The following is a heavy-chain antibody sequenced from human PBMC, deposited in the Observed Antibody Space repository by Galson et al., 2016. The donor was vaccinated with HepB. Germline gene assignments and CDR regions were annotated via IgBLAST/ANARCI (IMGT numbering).Heavy chain of an antibody. Sequence: SFSSYAMSWVRQAPGKGLEWIGSIYYSGSTYYNPSLKSRVTISGDTSKNQFSLKLSSVTAAEKAGYYCARYVVQVGYPRAAGGIAYWGQGTLVTVSS. CDR3: ARYVVQVGYPRAAGGIAY. V-gene: IGHV4-39*01. CDR1: SFSSYA. D-gene: IGHD6-13*01. CDR2: IYYSGST. J-gene: IGHJ4*02.